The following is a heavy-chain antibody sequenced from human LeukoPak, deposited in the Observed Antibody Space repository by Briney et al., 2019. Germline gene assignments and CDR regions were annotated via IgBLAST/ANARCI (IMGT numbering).Heavy chain of an antibody. CDR3: AKVVVGATTPGY. D-gene: IGHD2-15*01. J-gene: IGHJ4*02. CDR1: GDSISNYY. V-gene: IGHV4-4*07. Sequence: SETLSLTCTVSGDSISNYYWSWIRQPAGKGLEWIGRGYISGGTNYNPSLKSRITMSINTSKNQFSLKLTSVTAADTAVYYCAKVVVGATTPGYWGQGTLVTVSS. CDR2: GYISGGT.